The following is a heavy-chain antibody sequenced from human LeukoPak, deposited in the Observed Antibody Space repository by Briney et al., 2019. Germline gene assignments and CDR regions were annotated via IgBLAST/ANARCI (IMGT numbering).Heavy chain of an antibody. CDR3: ARVEEVGTYYFDY. J-gene: IGHJ4*02. V-gene: IGHV4-39*07. CDR1: GGSISSGSYY. D-gene: IGHD5-12*01. Sequence: SETLSLTCTVSGGSISSGSYYWGWIRQPPGKGLEWIGSIYYSGSTYYNPSLKSRVTISVDTSKNQFSLKLSSVTAADTAVYYCARVEEVGTYYFDYWGQGTLVTVSS. CDR2: IYYSGST.